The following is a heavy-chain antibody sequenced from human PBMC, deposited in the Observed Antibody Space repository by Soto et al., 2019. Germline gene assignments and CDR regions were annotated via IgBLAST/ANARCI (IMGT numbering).Heavy chain of an antibody. CDR3: AKARYEYYFDY. D-gene: IGHD1-1*01. V-gene: IGHV3-23*01. J-gene: IGHJ4*02. CDR1: GFTFSSYA. CDR2: ISGSGGST. Sequence: GASLRLSCAASGFTFSSYAMSWVRQAPGKGLEWVSTISGSGGSTYYADSVKGRFTISRDNSKNTLYLQMNSLRAEDTAVYYCAKARYEYYFDYWGQGTLVTVSS.